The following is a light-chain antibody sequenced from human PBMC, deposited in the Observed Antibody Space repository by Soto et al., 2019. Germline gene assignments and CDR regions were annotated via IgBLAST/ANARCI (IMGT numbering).Light chain of an antibody. CDR2: EVI. CDR1: SSDVGGYNF. Sequence: QSALTQPPSASGSPGQSVTISCAGTSSDVGGYNFVSWYQQHPGKVPKLMIYEVITRPSGVPDRFSGSKSGNTASLTVSGLHAEDEADYYCSSYSGSDNFVVFGGGTKLTVL. CDR3: SSYSGSDNFVV. V-gene: IGLV2-8*01. J-gene: IGLJ2*01.